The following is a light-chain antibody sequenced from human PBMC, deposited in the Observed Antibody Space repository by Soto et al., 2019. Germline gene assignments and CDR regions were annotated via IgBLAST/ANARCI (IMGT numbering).Light chain of an antibody. CDR1: SSDIGAYKY. J-gene: IGLJ3*02. V-gene: IGLV2-14*01. Sequence: QSVLTQPASVSGSPGQPITISCSGTSSDIGAYKYVSWYQQHPGKVPKLMIYEVNNRPSGVSDRFSGSKSGNTASLTISGIQAEDEADYYCSSYTGDNTWMFGGGTKVTVL. CDR2: EVN. CDR3: SSYTGDNTWM.